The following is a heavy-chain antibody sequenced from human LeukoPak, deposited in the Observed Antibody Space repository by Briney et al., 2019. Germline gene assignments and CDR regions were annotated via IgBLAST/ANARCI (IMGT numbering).Heavy chain of an antibody. J-gene: IGHJ4*02. D-gene: IGHD6-19*01. Sequence: ASVKVSCKASGYTFTSYYMHWVRQAPGQGLEWMGIINPSGGSTSYAQKFQGRVTMTRDMSTSTVYMELSSLRSDDTAVYYCASLDSSGRGYYFDYWGQGTLVTVSS. CDR2: INPSGGST. CDR3: ASLDSSGRGYYFDY. CDR1: GYTFTSYY. V-gene: IGHV1-46*01.